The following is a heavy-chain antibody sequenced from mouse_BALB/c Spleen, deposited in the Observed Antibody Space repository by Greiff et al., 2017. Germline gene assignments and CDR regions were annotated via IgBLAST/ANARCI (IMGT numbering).Heavy chain of an antibody. CDR3: ARRNYYGSLDY. J-gene: IGHJ2*01. D-gene: IGHD1-1*01. CDR2: ISNGGGST. Sequence: EVKLMESGGGLVQPGGSLKLSCAASGFTFSSYTMSWVRQTPEKRLEWVAYISNGGGSTYYPDTVKGRFTISRDNAKNTLYLQMSSLKSEDTAMYYCARRNYYGSLDYWGQGTTLTVSS. V-gene: IGHV5-12-2*01. CDR1: GFTFSSYT.